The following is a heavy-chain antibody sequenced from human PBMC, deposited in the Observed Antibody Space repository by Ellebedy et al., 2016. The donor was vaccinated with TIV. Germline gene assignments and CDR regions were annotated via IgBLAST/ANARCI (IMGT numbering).Heavy chain of an antibody. J-gene: IGHJ4*02. CDR3: AGAGVLGSFDWVTTE. Sequence: MPSETLSLTCTVSGASIRRSSHYWNWIRQPPWKGLEWVGTIYYNGYTYYNPSLKSRVTISVDSSKNQFSLKLSSLTASDTAIYYCAGAGVLGSFDWVTTEWGQGTLAAVSS. D-gene: IGHD3-9*01. CDR1: GASIRRSSHY. V-gene: IGHV4-39*07. CDR2: IYYNGYT.